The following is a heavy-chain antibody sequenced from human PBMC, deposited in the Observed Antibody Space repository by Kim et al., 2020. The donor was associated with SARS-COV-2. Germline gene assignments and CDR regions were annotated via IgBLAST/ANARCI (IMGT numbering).Heavy chain of an antibody. Sequence: GGSLRLSCAASGFTFSSYAMSWVRQAPGKGLEWVSVIYSGGSSTYYADSVKGRFTISRDNSKNTLYLQMNSLRAEDTAVYYCAKEGVRGNYYYYGMDVWGQGTTVTVSS. CDR3: AKEGVRGNYYYYGMDV. D-gene: IGHD3-10*01. V-gene: IGHV3-23*03. CDR1: GFTFSSYA. J-gene: IGHJ6*02. CDR2: IYSGGSST.